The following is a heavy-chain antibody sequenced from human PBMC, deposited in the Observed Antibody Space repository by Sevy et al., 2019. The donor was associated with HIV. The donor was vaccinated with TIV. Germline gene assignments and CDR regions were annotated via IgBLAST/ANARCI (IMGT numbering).Heavy chain of an antibody. D-gene: IGHD3-16*01. J-gene: IGHJ4*02. Sequence: GESLKISCKGSGYSFSTNWIGWVRQVPGKGLEWVVIIYPGDSYNRYSPSFKGQVTIAADTSISTIYLYWSSLKTSDSAMYYCARQGYNYIWGTYNAPDYWGQGTLVTVSS. CDR3: ARQGYNYIWGTYNAPDY. CDR1: GYSFSTNW. CDR2: IYPGDSYN. V-gene: IGHV5-51*01.